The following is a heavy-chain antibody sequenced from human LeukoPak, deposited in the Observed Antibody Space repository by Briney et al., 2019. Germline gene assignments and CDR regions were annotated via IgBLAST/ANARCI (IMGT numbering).Heavy chain of an antibody. Sequence: GGSLRLSCAASGFTFSHAWMTWVRQAPGKGLEWVGRIKSKADGGTTDYAAPVQGRFTISRDDSINTRYLQMNGLRTEDTAVYYGNTVAWLRGRGGQGTLVTVSS. J-gene: IGHJ4*02. V-gene: IGHV3-15*01. D-gene: IGHD5-12*01. CDR3: NTVAWLRGR. CDR2: IKSKADGGTT. CDR1: GFTFSHAW.